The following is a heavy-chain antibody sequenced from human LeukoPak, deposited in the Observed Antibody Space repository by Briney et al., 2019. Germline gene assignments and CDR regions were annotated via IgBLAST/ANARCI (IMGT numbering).Heavy chain of an antibody. Sequence: SVKVSCKASGGSFSTYSISWVRQAPGQGPEWLGGIIPMFGTANNAQKFQGRVTITADRSTSTAYMELSSLRSEDTAVYYCARGGPVVVVTRGSFDIWGQGTMVTVSA. CDR1: GGSFSTYS. J-gene: IGHJ3*02. V-gene: IGHV1-69*06. D-gene: IGHD2-21*02. CDR3: ARGGPVVVVTRGSFDI. CDR2: IIPMFGTA.